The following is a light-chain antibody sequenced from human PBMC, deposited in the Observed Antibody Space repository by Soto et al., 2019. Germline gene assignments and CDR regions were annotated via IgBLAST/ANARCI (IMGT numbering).Light chain of an antibody. J-gene: IGLJ2*01. V-gene: IGLV1-40*01. CDR2: GNI. Sequence: QSVLTQPPSVSGAPGQRVTISCTGSSSNIGAGYDVPWYQQLPGKAPKLLIYGNINRPSGVPDRFSGSKSGTSASLAIAGLQAEDEAEDYGQSYDSSLSVYVVFGGGTKVTVL. CDR1: SSNIGAGYD. CDR3: QSYDSSLSVYVV.